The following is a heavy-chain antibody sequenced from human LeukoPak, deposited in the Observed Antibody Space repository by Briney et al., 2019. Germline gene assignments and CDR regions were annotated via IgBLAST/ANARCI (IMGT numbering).Heavy chain of an antibody. V-gene: IGHV3-30-3*01. Sequence: GGSLRLSCAASGFTFSSYAMHWVRQAPGKGLEWVAVISYDGSNKYYADSVKGRFTISRDNSKNTLYLEMNSLRAEDTAIYYCVKDTIFTVDPFDYWGQGTLVTVSS. CDR1: GFTFSSYA. J-gene: IGHJ4*02. D-gene: IGHD3-3*01. CDR3: VKDTIFTVDPFDY. CDR2: ISYDGSNK.